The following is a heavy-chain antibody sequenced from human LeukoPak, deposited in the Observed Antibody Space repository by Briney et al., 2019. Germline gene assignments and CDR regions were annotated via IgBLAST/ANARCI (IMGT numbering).Heavy chain of an antibody. CDR2: IWYDGNNT. D-gene: IGHD6-19*01. J-gene: IGHJ6*02. Sequence: GGSLRLSCAASGFIFNNYGMHWVRQAPGKGPEWVAIIWYDGNNTYYPDPVKGRFTISRDSSKNTLYLQLNSLTTEDTAVYYCARPPAEGFGSGWATMDVWGQGTTVIVSS. CDR1: GFIFNNYG. CDR3: ARPPAEGFGSGWATMDV. V-gene: IGHV3-33*01.